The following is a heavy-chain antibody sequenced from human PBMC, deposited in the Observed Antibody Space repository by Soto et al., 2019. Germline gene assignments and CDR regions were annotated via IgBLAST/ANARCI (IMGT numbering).Heavy chain of an antibody. CDR2: IYHSGST. J-gene: IGHJ4*02. Sequence: SETLSLTCAVSGGSISSGGYSWSWIRQPPGKGLEWIGYIYHSGSTYYNPSLKSRVTISVDRSKNQFSLKLSFVTAADTAVYYCARGGGYTFDYWGQGTLVTVSS. CDR1: GGSISSGGYS. CDR3: ARGGGYTFDY. D-gene: IGHD3-16*01. V-gene: IGHV4-30-2*01.